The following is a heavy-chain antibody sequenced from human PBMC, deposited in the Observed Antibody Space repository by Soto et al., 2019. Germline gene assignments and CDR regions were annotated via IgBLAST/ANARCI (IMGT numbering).Heavy chain of an antibody. CDR1: GFTFTSYE. Sequence: EVQLVESGGGLVQPGRSLRLSCAASGFTFTSYEFNWVRQAPGKGLEWISYIGTSGTNIYYADSVKGRFTVSRDNAKNALYLQMNSLRAEDTAIYYCAREELNCGGDCFAFWGQGALVTGSS. CDR2: IGTSGTNI. CDR3: AREELNCGGDCFAF. D-gene: IGHD2-21*01. J-gene: IGHJ4*02. V-gene: IGHV3-48*03.